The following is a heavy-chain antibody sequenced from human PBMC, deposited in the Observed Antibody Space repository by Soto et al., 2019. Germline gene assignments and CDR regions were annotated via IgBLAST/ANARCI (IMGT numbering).Heavy chain of an antibody. Sequence: QVQRVESGGGVVQPGRSLRLSCAASGFTFSSYVIHWVRQGPGKGLEWVAVISNDGNNIYYADSVKGRFSISRDNSKNTVFLQMSSLKTEDTAVYYCARDLVVVGGTGFDNWGQGTLVTVSS. J-gene: IGHJ4*02. CDR2: ISNDGNNI. CDR1: GFTFSSYV. D-gene: IGHD2-21*01. CDR3: ARDLVVVGGTGFDN. V-gene: IGHV3-30-3*01.